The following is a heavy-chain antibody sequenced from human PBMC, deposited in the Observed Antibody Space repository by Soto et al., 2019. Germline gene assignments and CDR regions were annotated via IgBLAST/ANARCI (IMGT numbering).Heavy chain of an antibody. CDR1: GYDFTNYW. CDR2: IHPHDSDT. V-gene: IGHV5-51*01. Sequence: GESLKLSCNGSGYDFTNYWIGWVRQMPGKGLECLGIIHPHDSDTRYSPSFEGQVTISTDKSINTAYLQWSSLKASDSGIYYCARQQWVGRNYFYYGMDVWGQGTTVTVSS. CDR3: ARQQWVGRNYFYYGMDV. J-gene: IGHJ6*02. D-gene: IGHD6-19*01.